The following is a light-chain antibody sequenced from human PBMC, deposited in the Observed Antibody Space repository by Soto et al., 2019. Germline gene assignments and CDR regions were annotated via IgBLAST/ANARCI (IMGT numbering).Light chain of an antibody. CDR3: QLLDSFPLT. CDR1: QGISSS. V-gene: IGKV1-9*01. CDR2: AAS. Sequence: DIQLTQSPSFLSASLGDRVTITCRASQGISSSLAWYQQKPGEAPKLLIYAASTLQSGVPSRFSGSGYGIEFTLTISSLQPEDFASYYCQLLDSFPLTFGQGTRLEIK. J-gene: IGKJ5*01.